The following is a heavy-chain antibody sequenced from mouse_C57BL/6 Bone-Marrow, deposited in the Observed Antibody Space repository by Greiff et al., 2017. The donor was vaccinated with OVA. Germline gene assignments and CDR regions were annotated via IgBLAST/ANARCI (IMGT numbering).Heavy chain of an antibody. J-gene: IGHJ1*03. CDR2: IDPSDSYT. Sequence: QVQLQQPGAELVMPGASVKLSCKASGYTFTSYWMHWVKQRPGQGLEWIGEIDPSDSYTTYNPKFKGKSTLTVDKSSSTAYMQLSSLTSEDAAVYYCARRPYVRYFDVWGTGTTVTVSS. CDR3: ARRPYVRYFDV. V-gene: IGHV1-69*01. D-gene: IGHD1-1*01. CDR1: GYTFTSYW.